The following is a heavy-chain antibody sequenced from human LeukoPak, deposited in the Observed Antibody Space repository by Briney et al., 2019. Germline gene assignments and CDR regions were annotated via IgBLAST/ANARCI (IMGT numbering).Heavy chain of an antibody. CDR2: IYTSGST. Sequence: SETLSLTCTASGGSISSYYWSWIRQPAGKGLEWIGRIYTSGSTNYNPSLKSRVTMSVDTSKNQFSLKLSSVTAADTAVYYCAGGHYVWGSYRSVPIDYWGQGTLVTVSS. D-gene: IGHD3-16*02. J-gene: IGHJ4*02. V-gene: IGHV4-4*07. CDR1: GGSISSYY. CDR3: AGGHYVWGSYRSVPIDY.